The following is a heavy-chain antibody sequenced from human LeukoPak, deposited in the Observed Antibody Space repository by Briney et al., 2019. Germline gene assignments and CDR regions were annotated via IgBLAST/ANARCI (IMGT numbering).Heavy chain of an antibody. D-gene: IGHD1-26*01. CDR1: GYTFTSYG. J-gene: IGHJ3*02. CDR3: ASQRYDAFDI. Sequence: GASVTVSFTASGYTFTSYGISWVRQAPGQGLEWMGWISAYNGNTNYAQKLQGRVTMTTDTSTSTAYMELRSLRSDDTAVYYCASQRYDAFDIWGQGTMVTVSS. V-gene: IGHV1-18*01. CDR2: ISAYNGNT.